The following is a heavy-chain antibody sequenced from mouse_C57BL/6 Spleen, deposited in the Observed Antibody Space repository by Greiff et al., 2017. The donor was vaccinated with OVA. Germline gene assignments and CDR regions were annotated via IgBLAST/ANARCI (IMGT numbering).Heavy chain of an antibody. CDR1: GYAFSSSW. V-gene: IGHV1-82*01. CDR2: IYPGDGDT. J-gene: IGHJ2*01. D-gene: IGHD1-1*01. CDR3: ARGVVARYFDY. Sequence: QVQLQQSGPELVKPGASVKISCKASGYAFSSSWMNWVKQRPGKGLEWIGRIYPGDGDTNYNGKFKGKATLTAAKSSSTTYMQLSSLTSEDSAVYFWARGVVARYFDYWGQGTTLTVSS.